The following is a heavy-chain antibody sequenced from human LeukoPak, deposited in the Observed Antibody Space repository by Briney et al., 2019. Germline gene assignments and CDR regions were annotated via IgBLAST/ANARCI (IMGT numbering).Heavy chain of an antibody. D-gene: IGHD2-8*01. V-gene: IGHV1-18*01. CDR2: ISAYNGNT. J-gene: IGHJ6*02. Sequence: GASVKVSCKASGYTFTSYGISWVRQAPGQGLEWMGWISAYNGNTNYAQKLQGRVTMTTDASTSTAYMELRSLRSDDTAVYYCARLLVSIPYYGMDVWGQGTTVTVSS. CDR3: ARLLVSIPYYGMDV. CDR1: GYTFTSYG.